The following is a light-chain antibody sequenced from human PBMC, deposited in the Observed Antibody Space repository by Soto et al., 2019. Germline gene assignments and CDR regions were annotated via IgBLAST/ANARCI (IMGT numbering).Light chain of an antibody. CDR3: QQYGSSLRT. CDR1: QSVSSSY. J-gene: IGKJ1*01. Sequence: EIVLTQSPGTLSLSPGERATLSCSASQSVSSSYLEWYQQKPGQAPRLLIYGASSRATGIPDSFSGSGSGTAFTLTIRRLEPEDFAVYYCQQYGSSLRTFGQGTKVESK. V-gene: IGKV3-20*01. CDR2: GAS.